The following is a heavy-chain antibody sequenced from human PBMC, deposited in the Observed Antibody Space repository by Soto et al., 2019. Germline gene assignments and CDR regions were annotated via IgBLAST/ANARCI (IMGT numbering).Heavy chain of an antibody. D-gene: IGHD6-13*01. V-gene: IGHV2-26*01. CDR1: GFSLSNVRMG. CDR2: IFSVDDK. J-gene: IGHJ6*02. Sequence: QVTLKESGPVLVKPTETLTLTCTVSGFSLSNVRMGVSWIRQPPGKALEWLAHIFSVDDKSYSSPLRTRPTITTGPSKRQAVLTMTNTAPVDTGTYYWARQSVLVIESSCYAVDVWCPGTTVTGSS. CDR3: ARQSVLVIESSCYAVDV.